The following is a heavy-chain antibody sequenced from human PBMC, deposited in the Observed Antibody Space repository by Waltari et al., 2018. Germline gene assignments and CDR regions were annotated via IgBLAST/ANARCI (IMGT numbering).Heavy chain of an antibody. J-gene: IGHJ5*02. CDR3: ARDPDTAMVTGGHTSWFDP. CDR2: IIPILGIA. D-gene: IGHD5-18*01. CDR1: GGTFSSYA. V-gene: IGHV1-69*04. Sequence: QVQLVQSGAEVKKPGSSVKVSCKASGGTFSSYAISWVRQAPGQGLEWMGGIIPILGIANYAQKFQGRVTITADESTSTAYMELSSLRSEDTAVYYCARDPDTAMVTGGHTSWFDPWGQGTLVTVSS.